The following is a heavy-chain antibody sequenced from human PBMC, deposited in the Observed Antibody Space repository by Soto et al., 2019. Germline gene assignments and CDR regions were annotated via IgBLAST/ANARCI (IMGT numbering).Heavy chain of an antibody. J-gene: IGHJ4*02. Sequence: GGSLRLSCAASGFTFSSYSMNWVRQAPGKGLEWVSGISWNSGSIGYADSVKGRFTISRDNAKNSLYLQMNSLRAEDTALYYCAKSFSYGGKSGFDYWGQGTLVTVSS. CDR1: GFTFSSYS. D-gene: IGHD2-15*01. CDR3: AKSFSYGGKSGFDY. V-gene: IGHV3-9*01. CDR2: ISWNSGSI.